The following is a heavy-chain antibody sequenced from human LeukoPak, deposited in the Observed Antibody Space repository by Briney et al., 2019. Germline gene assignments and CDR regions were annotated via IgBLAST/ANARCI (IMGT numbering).Heavy chain of an antibody. CDR1: GGSIRSSHYY. Sequence: PSETLSLTCSVSGGSIRSSHYYWGWIRQPPGQGLEWIASVYYSGGTYYTPSLRSRVTISIDTSKNQFSLKLTSVTAADTAVFYCARQGGDNGYYYFDFWGQGTLVTVSS. J-gene: IGHJ4*02. V-gene: IGHV4-39*01. CDR3: ARQGGDNGYYYFDF. CDR2: VYYSGGT. D-gene: IGHD4-17*01.